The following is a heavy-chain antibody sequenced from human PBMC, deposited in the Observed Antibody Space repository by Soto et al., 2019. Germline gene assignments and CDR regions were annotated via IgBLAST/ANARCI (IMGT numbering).Heavy chain of an antibody. CDR1: GFTFSSYA. CDR2: ISDAAVSA. D-gene: IGHD4-17*01. CDR3: ARPYGGKIGDAPDL. J-gene: IGHJ3*01. Sequence: GGSLRLSCVASGFTFSSYAMSWVRQVPGKGLEWVSTISDAAVSAYYVDSVKGRFTISRDNSKKTLYLQMNSLRAEDSAVYYCARPYGGKIGDAPDLWGPGTLVTFSS. V-gene: IGHV3-23*01.